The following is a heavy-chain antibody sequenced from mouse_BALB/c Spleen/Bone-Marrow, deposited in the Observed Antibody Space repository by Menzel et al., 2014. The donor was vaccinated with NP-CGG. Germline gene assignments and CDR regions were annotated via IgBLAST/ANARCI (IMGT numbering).Heavy chain of an antibody. Sequence: VHLVESGGGLVKPGGSLKLSCAASGFTFSSYAMSWVRQTPEKRLEWVATINSGGSYSYYPDSVKGRFTISRDNAKNTLYVQMSSLRSEDTAMYYCARRGYGLYAMDYWGQGTSVTVSS. D-gene: IGHD1-1*01. J-gene: IGHJ4*01. V-gene: IGHV5-9-3*01. CDR1: GFTFSSYA. CDR2: INSGGSYS. CDR3: ARRGYGLYAMDY.